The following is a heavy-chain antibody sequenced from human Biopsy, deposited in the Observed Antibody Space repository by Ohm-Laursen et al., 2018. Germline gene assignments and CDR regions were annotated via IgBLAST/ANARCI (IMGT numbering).Heavy chain of an antibody. V-gene: IGHV3-11*01. CDR3: ATDGAGSYNEN. CDR1: GFTFGDYY. CDR2: ISGSGVTK. Sequence: SLRLSCTASGFTFGDYYMSWIRQAPGKGLEWLSYISGSGVTKMYADSVKGRFTVSRDNAKNSLYLKMNNLTVEDTAVYYCATDGAGSYNENWGQGTLVSVSS. D-gene: IGHD3-10*01. J-gene: IGHJ4*02.